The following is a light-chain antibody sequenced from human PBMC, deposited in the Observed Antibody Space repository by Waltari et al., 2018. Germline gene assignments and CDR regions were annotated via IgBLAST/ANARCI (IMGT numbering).Light chain of an antibody. Sequence: CMSTKSVSKALGCYQHEPGHAPTLLIYGASTRATGSPARLGRGGSGTGFSLTVSSLGPEDFAVYCCPHYVRVPVTFGQGTKVEIK. CDR1: KSVSKA. CDR3: PHYVRVPVT. CDR2: GAS. V-gene: IGKV3-20*01. J-gene: IGKJ1*01.